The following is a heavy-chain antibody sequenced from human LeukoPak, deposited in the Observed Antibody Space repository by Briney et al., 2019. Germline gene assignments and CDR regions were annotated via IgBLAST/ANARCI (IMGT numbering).Heavy chain of an antibody. CDR3: ARQPDSCHDY. Sequence: GGSLRLSCTASGFTLSGSHMHWVRQAPGKGLEWVGHIRRNYETAYGASVKGRFTISRDDSKNMAYLHMNSLRSEDTAFYFCARQPDSCHDYWGQGTLVTVSS. CDR2: IRRNYET. CDR1: GFTLSGSH. J-gene: IGHJ4*02. V-gene: IGHV3-73*01. D-gene: IGHD2-2*01.